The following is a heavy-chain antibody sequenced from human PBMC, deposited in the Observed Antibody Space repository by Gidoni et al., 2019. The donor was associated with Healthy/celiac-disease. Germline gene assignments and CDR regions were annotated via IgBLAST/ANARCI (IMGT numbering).Heavy chain of an antibody. J-gene: IGHJ4*02. CDR1: GFTFSSYA. Sequence: EVQLVESGGGLVQPGGSLRLSCAASGFTFSSYAMHWVRQAPGKGLEYVSAISSNGGSTYYANSVKGRFTISRDNSKNTLYLQMGSLRAEDMAVYYCASLGPGTFDYWGQGTLVTVSS. V-gene: IGHV3-64*01. CDR3: ASLGPGTFDY. CDR2: ISSNGGST.